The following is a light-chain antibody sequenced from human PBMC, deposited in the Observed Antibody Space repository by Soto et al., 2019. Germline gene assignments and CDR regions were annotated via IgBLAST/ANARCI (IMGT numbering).Light chain of an antibody. CDR1: QGISNS. J-gene: IGKJ1*01. Sequence: DIQMTQSPSSLSASVGDRVTITCWASQGISNSLAWYQQEPGKVPKLLIYDASTLQSGVSSRFSGSGSGTDFTLTISSLQPEDVATYYCQKYDSAPEAFGQGTKVEIK. V-gene: IGKV1-27*01. CDR3: QKYDSAPEA. CDR2: DAS.